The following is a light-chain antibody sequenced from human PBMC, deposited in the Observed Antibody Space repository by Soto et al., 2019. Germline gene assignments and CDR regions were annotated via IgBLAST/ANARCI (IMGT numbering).Light chain of an antibody. CDR1: QSVSSY. J-gene: IGKJ5*01. V-gene: IGKV3-11*01. CDR2: DAS. CDR3: QQRSNWPSIT. Sequence: EIVLTQSPATLSLSPGERATLSCRASQSVSSYLTWYQQKPGQAPRRLIYDASNRATGISARFSGSGSGTDFPLTIYRLEPEDSALYYWQQRSNWPSITVRQGTRLEIK.